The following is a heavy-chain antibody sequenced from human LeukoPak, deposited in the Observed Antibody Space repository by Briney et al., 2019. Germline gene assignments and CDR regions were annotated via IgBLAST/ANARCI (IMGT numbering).Heavy chain of an antibody. D-gene: IGHD6-6*01. CDR3: ARRVAVRPYGY. Sequence: MPSETLSLTCTVSGDSISSSSYFWGWIRQPPGKGLEWIGSIYYSGSTYYNPSLKSRVTISVDTSKNHFSLNPSSVTAADTAVYYCARRVAVRPYGYWGQGTLVTVSS. V-gene: IGHV4-39*02. CDR2: IYYSGST. J-gene: IGHJ4*02. CDR1: GDSISSSSYF.